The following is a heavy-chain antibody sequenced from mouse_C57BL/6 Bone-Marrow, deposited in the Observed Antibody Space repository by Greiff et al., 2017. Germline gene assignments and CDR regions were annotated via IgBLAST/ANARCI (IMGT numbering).Heavy chain of an antibody. V-gene: IGHV1-55*01. J-gene: IGHJ1*03. Sequence: QVQLQQPGAELVKPGASVKMSCKASGYNFTSYWITWVKQRPGQGLEWIGDIYPGSGSTNYHEKFKSKATLTVDTSSTTAYMQLSRLTSEDSAVYYFARPYYYGSRLCWYFDVWGTGTTVTVSS. D-gene: IGHD1-1*01. CDR1: GYNFTSYW. CDR3: ARPYYYGSRLCWYFDV. CDR2: IYPGSGST.